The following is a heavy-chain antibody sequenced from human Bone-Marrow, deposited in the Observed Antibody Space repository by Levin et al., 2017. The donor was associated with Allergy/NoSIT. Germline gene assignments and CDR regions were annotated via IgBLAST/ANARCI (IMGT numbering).Heavy chain of an antibody. Sequence: LAGGSLRLSCAASGFVFTNYWMHWVRQAPGKGLMWLSRIDGEGSNTKYVDSVKGRFSISRDNPKNMLYLQVNSLTAEDTGVYFCARDIPGSGALDYWGHGTLVTVSS. CDR3: ARDIPGSGALDY. D-gene: IGHD3-10*01. V-gene: IGHV3-74*03. CDR1: GFVFTNYW. J-gene: IGHJ4*01. CDR2: IDGEGSNT.